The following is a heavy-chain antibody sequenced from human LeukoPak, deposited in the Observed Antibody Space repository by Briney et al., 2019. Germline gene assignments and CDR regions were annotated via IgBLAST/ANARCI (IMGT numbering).Heavy chain of an antibody. CDR1: GSTFSSYG. CDR2: ISGSGGTT. J-gene: IGHJ4*02. D-gene: IGHD3-10*01. CDR3: ASLWSGY. Sequence: GGSLRLSCAASGSTFSSYGMSWVRQAPGKGLEWVSSISGSGGTTHYADSAKGRFTITRDNSKNTLYLQMNSLGAEDTALYLCASLWSGYWGQGTLVTVSS. V-gene: IGHV3-23*01.